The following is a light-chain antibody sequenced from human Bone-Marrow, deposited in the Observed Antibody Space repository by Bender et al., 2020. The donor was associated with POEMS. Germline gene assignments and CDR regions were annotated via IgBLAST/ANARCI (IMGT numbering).Light chain of an antibody. CDR2: RNN. J-gene: IGLJ1*01. Sequence: QSVLTQPPSASGTPGQRVTISCSGGSSNIGAHAVNWYQQLPGTAPKLLIYRNNQRPSGVPDRFSGSKSGTSASLAISGLRSEDEADYYCAAWDDSLTGYVFGTGTKVTVL. CDR1: SSNIGAHA. V-gene: IGLV1-47*01. CDR3: AAWDDSLTGYV.